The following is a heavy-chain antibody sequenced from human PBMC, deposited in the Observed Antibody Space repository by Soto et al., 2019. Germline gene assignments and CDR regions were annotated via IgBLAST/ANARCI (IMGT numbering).Heavy chain of an antibody. CDR2: ISSNGGST. CDR3: ARGGYDMYNWFDP. CDR1: GFTFSSYA. V-gene: IGHV3-64*01. D-gene: IGHD5-12*01. J-gene: IGHJ5*02. Sequence: RGSLRLSCAASGFTFSSYAMHWVRQAPGKGLEYVSAISSNGGSTYYANSVKGRFTISRDNSKNTLYLQMGSLRAEDMAVYYCARGGYDMYNWFDPWGQGTLVTVSS.